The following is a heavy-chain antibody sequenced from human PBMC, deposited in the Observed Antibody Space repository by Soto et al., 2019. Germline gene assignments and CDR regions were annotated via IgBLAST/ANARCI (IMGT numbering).Heavy chain of an antibody. CDR3: ARILGYCSSTSCPPYYYYLDV. Sequence: QLQLQESGPGLVKPSETLSLTCTVSGGSISSSSYYWGWIRQPPGKGLEWLGSINYSGSTYYKPSLKSRVPISVDTSKNQFSLKLRTVTAADTAVYYCARILGYCSSTSCPPYYYYLDVWGKGTTVIVSS. D-gene: IGHD2-2*01. J-gene: IGHJ6*03. V-gene: IGHV4-39*01. CDR2: INYSGST. CDR1: GGSISSSSYY.